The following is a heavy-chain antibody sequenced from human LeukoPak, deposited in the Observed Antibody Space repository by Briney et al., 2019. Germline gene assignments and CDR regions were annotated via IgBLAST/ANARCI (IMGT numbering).Heavy chain of an antibody. J-gene: IGHJ4*02. V-gene: IGHV4-59*01. CDR3: ARDRGTTGYYYLDS. CDR1: GGPLTEYY. D-gene: IGHD1-26*01. Sequence: SETLSLTCSVSGGPLTEYYRSWIRQPPGKGLEWIGYIYHTGSTNYSPSPKSRLTMSVDASRNQFSLKRVSVTAADTGVYYCARDRGTTGYYYLDSWGQGILVTISS. CDR2: IYHTGST.